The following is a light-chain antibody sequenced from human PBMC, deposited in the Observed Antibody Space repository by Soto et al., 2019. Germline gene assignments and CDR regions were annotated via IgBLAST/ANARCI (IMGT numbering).Light chain of an antibody. CDR1: SSNIGNNY. CDR3: GTWDSSLSVWV. J-gene: IGLJ3*02. V-gene: IGLV1-51*02. Sequence: QSVLTQPPSVSAAPGQKVTLSCSGSSSNIGNNYVSWYQQLPGTAPKLLIYENNKRPSGIPDRFSGSKSGTSATLGITGLQTGDAADYYCGTWDSSLSVWVFGGGTKLTVL. CDR2: ENN.